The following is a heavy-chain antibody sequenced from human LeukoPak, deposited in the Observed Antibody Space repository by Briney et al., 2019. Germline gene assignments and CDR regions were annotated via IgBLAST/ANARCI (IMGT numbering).Heavy chain of an antibody. CDR2: IGYSGST. Sequence: PSETLSLTCTVSGGSISSGGYYWSWIRQHPGKGREWIGYIGYSGSTYYNPSLKSRVTISVDTSKTQFSLKLSSVTAADTAVYYCAREDCSSTSCPNWFDPWGQGTLVTVSS. CDR3: AREDCSSTSCPNWFDP. D-gene: IGHD2-2*01. CDR1: GGSISSGGYY. V-gene: IGHV4-31*03. J-gene: IGHJ5*02.